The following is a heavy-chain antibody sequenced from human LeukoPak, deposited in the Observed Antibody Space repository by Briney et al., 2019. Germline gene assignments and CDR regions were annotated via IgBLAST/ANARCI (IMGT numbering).Heavy chain of an antibody. J-gene: IGHJ4*02. V-gene: IGHV3-23*01. Sequence: GGSLRLSCAASGFTFSSYAMSWVRQAPGKGLEWASAISGSGGSTYYADSVKGRFTISRDNSKNTLYLQMNSLRAEDTAVYYCAIIPRRFVDYWGQGTLVTVSS. D-gene: IGHD3-10*01. CDR3: AIIPRRFVDY. CDR2: ISGSGGST. CDR1: GFTFSSYA.